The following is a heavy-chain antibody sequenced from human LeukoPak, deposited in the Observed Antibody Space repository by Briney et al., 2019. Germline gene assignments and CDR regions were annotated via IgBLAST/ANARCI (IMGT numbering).Heavy chain of an antibody. CDR1: GGSICSYY. CDR2: FYSSVST. J-gene: IGHJ1*01. Sequence: SETLSLTCTVSGGSICSYYWSWIRQPAGKGLEWIGRFYSSVSTNYNPSLKSRVTMSVDRSKNLFSLNLTSVTAADTAVYFCVREKLYSSSWGFQHWGQGALVSVSS. V-gene: IGHV4-4*07. D-gene: IGHD6-13*01. CDR3: VREKLYSSSWGFQH.